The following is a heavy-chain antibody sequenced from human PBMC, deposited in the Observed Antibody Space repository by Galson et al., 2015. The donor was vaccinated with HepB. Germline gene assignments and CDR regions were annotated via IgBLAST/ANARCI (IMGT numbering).Heavy chain of an antibody. CDR2: IFWNDDK. CDR3: ARGQTESTFLEWLPIGWFDP. D-gene: IGHD3-3*02. V-gene: IGHV2-5*01. CDR1: GFSLTTSGVG. J-gene: IGHJ5*02. Sequence: PALVKPTQTLTLTCTFTGFSLTTSGVGVGWIRQPPGKALEWVALIFWNDDKFYSPSLKNRITITKDTSKNQVSLRLRDVTTADTAVYFCARGQTESTFLEWLPIGWFDPWGQGTRVTVSS.